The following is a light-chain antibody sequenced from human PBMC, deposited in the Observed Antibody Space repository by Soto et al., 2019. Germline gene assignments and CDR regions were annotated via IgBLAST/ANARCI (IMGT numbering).Light chain of an antibody. CDR2: DAS. V-gene: IGKV3D-15*01. Sequence: EIVMTQSPVTLSVSPGDRATLSCRASQSISNKVAWYQQRPGQSPRLLIYDASTRATGIPARFSGSGSGTEFTLTISSLQSEDFAVYFCQQYNNWPPVYTFGQWTKLDIK. CDR3: QQYNNWPPVYT. CDR1: QSISNK. J-gene: IGKJ2*01.